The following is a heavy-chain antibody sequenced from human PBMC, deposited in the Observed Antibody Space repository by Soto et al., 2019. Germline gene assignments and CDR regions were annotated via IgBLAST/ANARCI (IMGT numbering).Heavy chain of an antibody. Sequence: SGPTLVNPTQTLTLTCTLSGFSLNTSRVGVGWIRQPPGKALEWLALIYWDDDKRYSPSLKSRLTITKDTSKNHVVLTMTNMDPVDTATYYCAHLLLRYFGGLPLAYAYWGQGTLVTVSS. CDR2: IYWDDDK. CDR1: GFSLNTSRVG. J-gene: IGHJ4*02. CDR3: AHLLLRYFGGLPLAYAY. D-gene: IGHD3-9*01. V-gene: IGHV2-5*02.